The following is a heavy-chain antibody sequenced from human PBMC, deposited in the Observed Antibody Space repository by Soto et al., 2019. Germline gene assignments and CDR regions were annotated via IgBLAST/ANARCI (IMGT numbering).Heavy chain of an antibody. CDR1: GFTFSSYW. CDR2: INSDGSST. V-gene: IGHV3-74*01. CDR3: AREGVLEWLFEAFDI. Sequence: GGSLRLSCAASGFTFSSYWMHWVRQAPGKGLVWVSRINSDGSSTSYADSVKGRFTISRDNAKNTLYLQMNSLRAEDTAVYYCAREGVLEWLFEAFDIWGQGTMVTVSS. D-gene: IGHD3-3*01. J-gene: IGHJ3*02.